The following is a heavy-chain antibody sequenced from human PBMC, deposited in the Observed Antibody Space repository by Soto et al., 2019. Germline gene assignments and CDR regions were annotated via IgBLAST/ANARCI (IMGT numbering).Heavy chain of an antibody. CDR3: ARPLGDFVVVPADMGAFDI. D-gene: IGHD2-2*01. CDR1: GYSFTSYW. Sequence: GESLKISCKGSGYSFTSYWIGWVRQMPGKGLEWMGIIYPGDSDTRYSPSFQGQVTISAAKSISTAYLQWSSLKASDTAMYYCARPLGDFVVVPADMGAFDIWGQGTMVTVSS. J-gene: IGHJ3*02. V-gene: IGHV5-51*01. CDR2: IYPGDSDT.